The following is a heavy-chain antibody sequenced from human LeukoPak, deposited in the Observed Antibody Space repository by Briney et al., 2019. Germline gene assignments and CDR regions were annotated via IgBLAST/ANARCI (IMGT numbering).Heavy chain of an antibody. V-gene: IGHV4-38-2*02. CDR3: ARGGFWRGYYTHVLTFDY. D-gene: IGHD3-3*01. CDR2: IYHSGST. Sequence: PSETLSLTCTVSGYSISSDYYWGWIRQPPGKGLEWIGSIYHSGSTYYNPSLKSRVTISVDTSKNQFSLKLSSVTAADTAVYYCARGGFWRGYYTHVLTFDYWGQGTLFTVSS. J-gene: IGHJ4*02. CDR1: GYSISSDYY.